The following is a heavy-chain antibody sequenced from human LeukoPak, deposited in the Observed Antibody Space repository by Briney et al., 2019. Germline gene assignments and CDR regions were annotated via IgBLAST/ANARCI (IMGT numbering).Heavy chain of an antibody. CDR1: GFTFDDYA. CDR2: ISGDGGST. J-gene: IGHJ6*03. V-gene: IGHV3-43*02. D-gene: IGHD6-6*01. Sequence: GGSLRLYCAASGFTFDDYAMHWVRQAQGTGLAWVSPISGDGGSTYYADSVKGRFTISRDNSKNSLYLQMNSLRTEDTALYYCAKDGQLVGMYYYYYMDVWGKGTTVTVSS. CDR3: AKDGQLVGMYYYYYMDV.